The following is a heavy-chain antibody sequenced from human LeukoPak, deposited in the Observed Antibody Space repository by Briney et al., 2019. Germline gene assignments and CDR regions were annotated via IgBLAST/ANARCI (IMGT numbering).Heavy chain of an antibody. J-gene: IGHJ4*02. V-gene: IGHV3-23*01. CDR3: AKQFGAPYGSGSYYSAHPFDY. D-gene: IGHD3-10*01. CDR1: GFTFSSYA. Sequence: GGSLRLSCAASGFTFSSYAMSWVRQAPGKGLEWVSAISGSGGSTYYADSVKGRFTISRDNSKNTRYLQMNSLRAEDTAVYYCAKQFGAPYGSGSYYSAHPFDYWGQGTLVTVSS. CDR2: ISGSGGST.